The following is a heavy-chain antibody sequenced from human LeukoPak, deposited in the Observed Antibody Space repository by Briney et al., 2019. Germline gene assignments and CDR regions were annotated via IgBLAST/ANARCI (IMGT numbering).Heavy chain of an antibody. D-gene: IGHD1-26*01. CDR3: ARNRIVGATRAAFDY. CDR1: GYNFTTYW. J-gene: IGHJ4*02. Sequence: GESLKISCKGSGYNFTTYWIGWVRQMPGKGLEWIGIIYPGDSDTRYSPSFQGQVTISADKSISTAYLQWSSLKASDTAMYYCARNRIVGATRAAFDYWGQGTVVIVSS. CDR2: IYPGDSDT. V-gene: IGHV5-51*01.